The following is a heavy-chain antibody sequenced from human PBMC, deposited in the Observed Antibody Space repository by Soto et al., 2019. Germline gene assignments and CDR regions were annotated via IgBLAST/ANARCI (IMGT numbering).Heavy chain of an antibody. CDR1: GFTFRIYA. Sequence: LRLSCAASGFTFRIYAMSWVRQAPGKGLEWVSTISGNGGTSYADFVRGRFTISRDNSKNTLYLQMNSLRVEDTAVYYCAKDAPGSGWLSDYWGQGTRVTVSS. CDR2: ISGNGGT. J-gene: IGHJ4*02. D-gene: IGHD3-22*01. CDR3: AKDAPGSGWLSDY. V-gene: IGHV3-23*01.